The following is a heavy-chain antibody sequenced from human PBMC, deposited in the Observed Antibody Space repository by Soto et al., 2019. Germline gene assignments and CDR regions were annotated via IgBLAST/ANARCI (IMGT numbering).Heavy chain of an antibody. CDR1: GGTFSSYA. J-gene: IGHJ6*02. CDR3: ARAIIAAPPKGYYYYYGMDV. CDR2: IIPIFGTA. Sequence: ASVKVSCKASGGTFSSYAISWVRQAPGQGLEWMGGIIPIFGTANYAQKFQGRVTITADESTSKAYMELSSLRSEDTAVYYCARAIIAAPPKGYYYYYGMDVWGQGTTVTVS. V-gene: IGHV1-69*13. D-gene: IGHD6-6*01.